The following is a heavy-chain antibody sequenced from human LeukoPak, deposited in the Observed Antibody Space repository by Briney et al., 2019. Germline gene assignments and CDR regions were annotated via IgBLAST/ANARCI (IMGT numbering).Heavy chain of an antibody. V-gene: IGHV1-24*01. Sequence: ASVNVSCKVSGNSLTKLSMHWVRQPPGKGPEWMGGFEPEDGKIICAQKFEGRLTMTEDTSTETAYMELSSLRSEDTAVYYCAASSPYNWKAHDFWGQGSLVIVSS. D-gene: IGHD1-1*01. J-gene: IGHJ4*02. CDR2: FEPEDGKI. CDR3: AASSPYNWKAHDF. CDR1: GNSLTKLS.